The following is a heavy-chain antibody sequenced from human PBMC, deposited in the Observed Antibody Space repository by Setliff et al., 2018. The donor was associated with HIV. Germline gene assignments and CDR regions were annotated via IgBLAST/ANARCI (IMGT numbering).Heavy chain of an antibody. V-gene: IGHV4-59*01. CDR3: AREGVHHNFWSGYTYYYGLDV. Sequence: SSETLSLTCTVSGGSISSYYWSWIRQPPGKGLEWMGYIYYSGSTNYNPSLNGRVTISVDTSNKNQFSLKLSSVTAADTAVYYCAREGVHHNFWSGYTYYYGLDVWGQGTTVTVSS. CDR1: GGSISSYY. J-gene: IGHJ3*01. CDR2: IYYSGST. D-gene: IGHD3-3*01.